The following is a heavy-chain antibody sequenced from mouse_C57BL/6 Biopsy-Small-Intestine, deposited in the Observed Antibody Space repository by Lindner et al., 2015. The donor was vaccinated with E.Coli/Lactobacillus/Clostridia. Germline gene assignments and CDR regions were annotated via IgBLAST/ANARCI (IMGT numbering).Heavy chain of an antibody. CDR1: GFTFSDYG. V-gene: IGHV5-17*01. CDR2: ISSGSSTI. J-gene: IGHJ4*01. CDR3: ARPHYYAMDY. Sequence: VQLQESGGGSVKPGGSLKLSCAASGFTFSDYGMHWVRQAPEKGLEWVAYISSGSSTIYYADTVKGRFTISRDNAKNTLFLQMTSLRSEDTAMYYCARPHYYAMDYWGQGTSVTVSS.